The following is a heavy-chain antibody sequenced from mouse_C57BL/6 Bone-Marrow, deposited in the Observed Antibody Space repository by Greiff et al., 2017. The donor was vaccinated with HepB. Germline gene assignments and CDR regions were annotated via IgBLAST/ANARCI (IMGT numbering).Heavy chain of an antibody. Sequence: VQRVESGAELARPGASVKMSCKASGYTFTSYTMHWVKQRPGQGLEWIGYINPSSGYTKYNQKFKDKATLTADKSSSTAYMQLSSLTSEDSAVYYCARIYDYAFDYWGQGTTLTVSS. J-gene: IGHJ2*01. V-gene: IGHV1-4*01. D-gene: IGHD2-4*01. CDR2: INPSSGYT. CDR1: GYTFTSYT. CDR3: ARIYDYAFDY.